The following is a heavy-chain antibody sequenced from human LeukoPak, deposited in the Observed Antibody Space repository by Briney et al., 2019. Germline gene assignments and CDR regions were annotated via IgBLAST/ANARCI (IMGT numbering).Heavy chain of an antibody. CDR2: INPNSGGT. CDR1: GYTFTGYY. V-gene: IGHV1-2*02. Sequence: GASVKVSCKASGYTFTGYYMHWVRQAPGQGLEWMGWINPNSGGTNYAQRFQGRVTMTRDTSISTAYMELSRLRSDDTAVYYCARGDYYYYYYMDVWGKGTTVTVSS. CDR3: ARGDYYYYYYMDV. J-gene: IGHJ6*03.